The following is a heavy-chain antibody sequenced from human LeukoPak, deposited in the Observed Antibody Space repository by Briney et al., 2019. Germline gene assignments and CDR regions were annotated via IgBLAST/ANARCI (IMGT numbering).Heavy chain of an antibody. J-gene: IGHJ4*02. V-gene: IGHV1-8*01. CDR3: ARGRSGYDSC. CDR2: MNPNSGNT. D-gene: IGHD5-12*01. CDR1: GYTFTSYD. Sequence: ASVRVSSTASGYTFTSYDINWVRQAPGQGLEWMGWMNPNSGNTGYAQKFQGRVTMTRNTSISTAYMVLSSLRSEDTAVYYCARGRSGYDSCWGQGTLVTVSS.